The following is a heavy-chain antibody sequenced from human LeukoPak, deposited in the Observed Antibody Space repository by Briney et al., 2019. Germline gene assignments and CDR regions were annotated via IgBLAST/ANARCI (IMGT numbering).Heavy chain of an antibody. Sequence: SETLSLTCTVSGGSISSGSYYWSWIRQPAGKGLEWIGRIHASGSTNYDPSLKSRVTISIDTSRNQFSLKLSSVTAADTAVYYCARAPEGYCGLTSCYDPGPFDPWGQGTLLTVSS. J-gene: IGHJ5*02. V-gene: IGHV4-61*02. CDR2: IHASGST. D-gene: IGHD2-2*01. CDR1: GGSISSGSYY. CDR3: ARAPEGYCGLTSCYDPGPFDP.